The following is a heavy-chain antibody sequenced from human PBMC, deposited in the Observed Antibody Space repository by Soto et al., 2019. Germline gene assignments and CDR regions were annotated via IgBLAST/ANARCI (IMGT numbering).Heavy chain of an antibody. D-gene: IGHD1-7*01. CDR3: AKDFQAELRIPTEFDY. J-gene: IGHJ4*02. CDR1: GFTFSSYG. CDR2: ISYDGSNK. V-gene: IGHV3-30*18. Sequence: GGSLRLSCAASGFTFSSYGMHWVRQAPGKGLEWVAVISYDGSNKYYADSVKGRFTISRDNSKNTLYLQMNSLRAEDTAVYYCAKDFQAELRIPTEFDYWGQGTLVTVSS.